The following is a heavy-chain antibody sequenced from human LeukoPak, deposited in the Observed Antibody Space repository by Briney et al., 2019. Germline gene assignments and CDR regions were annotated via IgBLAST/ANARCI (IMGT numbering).Heavy chain of an antibody. CDR3: ARANYYDSSGYSRGAFDI. V-gene: IGHV4-59*08. CDR2: IYYSGST. CDR1: GGSISSYY. J-gene: IGHJ3*02. Sequence: PSETLSLTCTVSGGSISSYYWSWIRQPPGKGLEWIGYIYYSGSTNYNPSLKSRVTISVDTSKNQFSLKLSSVTAADTAVYYCARANYYDSSGYSRGAFDIWGQGTMVTVSS. D-gene: IGHD3-22*01.